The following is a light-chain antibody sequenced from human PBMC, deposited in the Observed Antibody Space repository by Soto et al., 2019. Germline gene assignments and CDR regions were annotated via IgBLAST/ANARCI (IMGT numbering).Light chain of an antibody. Sequence: DIQMTQSPSSLSASLGDRVTITCRASQNIFTWLAWYQEKPGKAPTLLIYKSSTLQSGVPPRFSGSGSGTEFTLTIASLQPEDFATYYCQQYASFYSFGQGTRLEIK. CDR2: KSS. V-gene: IGKV1-5*03. J-gene: IGKJ2*03. CDR1: QNIFTW. CDR3: QQYASFYS.